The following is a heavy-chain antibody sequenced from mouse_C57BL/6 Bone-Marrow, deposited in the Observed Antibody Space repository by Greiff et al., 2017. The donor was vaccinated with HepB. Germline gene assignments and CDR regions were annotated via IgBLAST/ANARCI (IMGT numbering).Heavy chain of an antibody. Sequence: VQLQQSGPVLVKPGASVKMSCKASGYTFTDYYMNWVKQSHGKSLEWIGVINPYNGGTSYNQKFKGKATLTVDKSSSTAYMELNSLTSEDSAVYYCARNSLYYGNSWFAYWGQGTLVTVSA. J-gene: IGHJ3*01. D-gene: IGHD2-1*01. CDR2: INPYNGGT. CDR3: ARNSLYYGNSWFAY. CDR1: GYTFTDYY. V-gene: IGHV1-19*01.